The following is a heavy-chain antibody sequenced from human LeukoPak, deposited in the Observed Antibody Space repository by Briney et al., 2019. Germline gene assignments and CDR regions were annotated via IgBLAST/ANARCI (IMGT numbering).Heavy chain of an antibody. CDR2: IKKDGFFS. D-gene: IGHD4-4*01. V-gene: IGHV3-74*03. CDR3: ATDLDYTFDY. Sequence: RPGGSLRLSCTASGFPFRVRWMHWVRQAPGKGLVWISLIKKDGFFSTYADSVKGRFTISRDDAKNTLYLQMDSLRADDTAVYYCATDLDYTFDYWGRGTLVTVSS. CDR1: GFPFRVRW. J-gene: IGHJ4*02.